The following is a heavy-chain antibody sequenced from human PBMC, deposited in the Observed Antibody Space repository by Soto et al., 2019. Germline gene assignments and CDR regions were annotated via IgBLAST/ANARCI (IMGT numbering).Heavy chain of an antibody. CDR2: INAGNGNT. CDR3: ASKAGYYDRCGYYY. Sequence: GASVKVACKASGDTFTSYAMHWVRQAPGQRLEWMGWINAGNGNTKYSQKFQGRVTITRDTSASTAYMELSSLRSEDSVVYYCASKAGYYDRCGYYYCGEGTPLTVSS. CDR1: GDTFTSYA. J-gene: IGHJ4*02. V-gene: IGHV1-3*01. D-gene: IGHD3-22*01.